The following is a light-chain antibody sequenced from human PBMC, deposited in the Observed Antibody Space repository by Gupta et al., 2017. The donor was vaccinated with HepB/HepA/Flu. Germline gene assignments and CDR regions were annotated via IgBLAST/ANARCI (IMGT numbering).Light chain of an antibody. CDR3: QTWGTGTVV. J-gene: IGLJ2*01. Sequence: QLVLTQSPSASDSLGASVTLTCTLRSGHSSYAIAWHQQQPEKGPRYLMKLNSDGSHSKGDGSPDRFSGSSSGAERYLTISSLQSEDEADYYCQTWGTGTVVFGGGTKLTVL. CDR2: LNSDGSH. V-gene: IGLV4-69*01. CDR1: SGHSSYA.